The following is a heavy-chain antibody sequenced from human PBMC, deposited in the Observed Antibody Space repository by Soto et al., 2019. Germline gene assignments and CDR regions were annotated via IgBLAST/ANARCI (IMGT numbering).Heavy chain of an antibody. J-gene: IGHJ4*02. CDR1: GFTFSSYA. D-gene: IGHD2-2*01. CDR2: ISGSGGST. V-gene: IGHV3-23*01. Sequence: GGSLRLSCAASGFTFSSYAMSWVRQAPGKGLEWVSAISGSGGSTYYADSVKGRFTIFRDNSKNTLYLQMNSLRAEDTAVYYCARVFCSSTSCYNFDYWGQGTLVTVSS. CDR3: ARVFCSSTSCYNFDY.